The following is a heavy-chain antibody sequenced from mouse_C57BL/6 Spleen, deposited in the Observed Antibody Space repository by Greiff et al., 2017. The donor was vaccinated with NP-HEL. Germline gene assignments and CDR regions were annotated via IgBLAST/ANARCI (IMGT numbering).Heavy chain of an antibody. D-gene: IGHD4-1*01. Sequence: EVKLMESGGGLVKPGGSLKLSCAASGFTFSSYAMSWVRQTPEKRLEWVATISDGGSYTYYPDNVKGRFTISRDNAKNNLYLQMSHLKSEDTAMYYCARERLTGTYYFDYWGQGTTLTVSS. V-gene: IGHV5-4*01. J-gene: IGHJ2*01. CDR2: ISDGGSYT. CDR3: ARERLTGTYYFDY. CDR1: GFTFSSYA.